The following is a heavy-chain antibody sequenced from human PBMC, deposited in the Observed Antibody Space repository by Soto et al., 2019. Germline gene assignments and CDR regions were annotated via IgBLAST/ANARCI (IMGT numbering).Heavy chain of an antibody. Sequence: ASVKVSCKASGYTFSSHAMHWVRQAPGQRLEWMGWINGGNGDTKYSQKFQGRVTITRDTSATTAYMELSSLRSEDTAVYYCAREGNDFWSRNWFDPWGQGTLVTVSS. D-gene: IGHD3-3*01. CDR2: INGGNGDT. CDR1: GYTFSSHA. J-gene: IGHJ5*02. CDR3: AREGNDFWSRNWFDP. V-gene: IGHV1-3*01.